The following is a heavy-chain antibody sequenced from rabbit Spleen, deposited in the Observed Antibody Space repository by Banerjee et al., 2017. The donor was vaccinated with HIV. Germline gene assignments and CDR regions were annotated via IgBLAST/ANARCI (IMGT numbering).Heavy chain of an antibody. Sequence: QEQLEESGGDLVKPEASLTLTCTASGFSFSSSYWICWVRQAPGKGLEWIACIYTGSGSTYYAGWAKGRFTISKTSSTTVTLQMTSLTAADTATHFCARDWGDGSVIGYGPFNLWGQGTLVTVS. CDR3: ARDWGDGSVIGYGPFNL. V-gene: IGHV1S45*01. CDR1: GFSFSSSYW. J-gene: IGHJ4*01. D-gene: IGHD5-1*01. CDR2: IYTGSGST.